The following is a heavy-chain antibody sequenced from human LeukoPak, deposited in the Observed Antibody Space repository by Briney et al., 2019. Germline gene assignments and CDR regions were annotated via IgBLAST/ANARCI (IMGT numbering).Heavy chain of an antibody. Sequence: PGGSLRLSCEASGFSLSISGMNWVRQAPGKGLEWVSYISSSSDLMSYVASVKGRFTVSRDNSKNTLYLQMNSLRAEDTAVYYCARDHRELPNYWGQGTLVTVSS. CDR2: ISSSSDLM. V-gene: IGHV3-48*01. CDR1: GFSLSISG. J-gene: IGHJ4*02. D-gene: IGHD1-26*01. CDR3: ARDHRELPNY.